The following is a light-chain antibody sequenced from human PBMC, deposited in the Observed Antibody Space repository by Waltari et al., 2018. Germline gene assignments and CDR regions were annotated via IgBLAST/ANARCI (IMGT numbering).Light chain of an antibody. CDR1: SSDVGGYNY. Sequence: QSALTQPRSVSGSPGQSVTISCTGTSSDVGGYNYVSWYQQHPGKPPKLIIYDVTKRPSGVPGRFPGSKPGQTASLTISGLQAEDEADYYCCSYAGSSTVVFGGGTKLTVL. V-gene: IGLV2-11*01. CDR3: CSYAGSSTVV. J-gene: IGLJ2*01. CDR2: DVT.